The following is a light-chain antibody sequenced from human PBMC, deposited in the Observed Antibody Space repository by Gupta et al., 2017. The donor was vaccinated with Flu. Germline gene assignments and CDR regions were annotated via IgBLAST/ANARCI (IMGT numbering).Light chain of an antibody. CDR1: SSDVGRSNY. Sequence: QSALTQPASVSGSPGQSITLSCTGTSSDVGRSNYVSWYQQYPGKAPKLLIYDVSNRPSGVSSRFSGSKSGNTASLTISGLQAEDETDYYCSSYTSISTFHVFGSGTKVTVL. V-gene: IGLV2-14*01. J-gene: IGLJ1*01. CDR2: DVS. CDR3: SSYTSISTFHV.